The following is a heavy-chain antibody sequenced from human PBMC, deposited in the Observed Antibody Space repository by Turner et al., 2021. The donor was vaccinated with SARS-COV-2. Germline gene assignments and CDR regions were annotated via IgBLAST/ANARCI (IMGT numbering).Heavy chain of an antibody. D-gene: IGHD6-13*01. V-gene: IGHV3-7*03. CDR3: ARLHTSSWYFDY. CDR2: IKQDGSEK. CDR1: GFTFSSYW. Sequence: EVQLVESGGGLVQPGGSLSLACAASGFTFSSYWMRWVRQAPGKEVEWVANIKQDGSEKYYGDSVKGRFTISRDNAKNSLYLQMNSLRAEDTAVYYCARLHTSSWYFDYWGQGTLVTVSS. J-gene: IGHJ4*02.